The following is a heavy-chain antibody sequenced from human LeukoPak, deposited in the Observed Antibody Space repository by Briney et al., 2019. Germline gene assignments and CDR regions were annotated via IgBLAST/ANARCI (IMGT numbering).Heavy chain of an antibody. CDR2: IYHSGST. V-gene: IGHV4-59*01. D-gene: IGHD3-22*01. Sequence: TTSETLSLTCTVSGGSINSYYWSWIRQPPGKGLEWIGYIYHSGSTNCNPSLKSRVTISVDTSKNLLSLRLSSVTAADTAVYYCARDRYDSSPHYFDYWGQGTLVTVSS. CDR3: ARDRYDSSPHYFDY. CDR1: GGSINSYY. J-gene: IGHJ4*02.